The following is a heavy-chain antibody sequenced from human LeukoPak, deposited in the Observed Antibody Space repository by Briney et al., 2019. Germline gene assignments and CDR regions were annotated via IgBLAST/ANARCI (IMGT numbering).Heavy chain of an antibody. J-gene: IGHJ4*02. CDR2: VSGNGGGT. CDR1: GFNFKTYA. Sequence: GGSLRLSCAASGFNFKTYAMTWVRQAPGKGLEWVSAVSGNGGGTYYADSVMGRFTISRDNSKNTLYLQMNILRAEDTALYYCAKGGTFSDYWGQGTLVTVSS. V-gene: IGHV3-23*01. CDR3: AKGGTFSDY.